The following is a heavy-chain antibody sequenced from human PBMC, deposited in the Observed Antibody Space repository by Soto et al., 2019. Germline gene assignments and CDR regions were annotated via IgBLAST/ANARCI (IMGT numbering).Heavy chain of an antibody. V-gene: IGHV1-2*04. J-gene: IGHJ4*02. CDR2: INPNSGGT. D-gene: IGHD1-26*01. CDR1: GYTFTGYY. Sequence: ASVKVSCKASGYTFTGYYMHWVRQAPGQGLEWMGWINPNSGGTNYAQKFQGWVTMTRDTSISTAYMELSRLRSDDTAVYYCARDPGGIWEGPFDYWGQGTLVTVSS. CDR3: ARDPGGIWEGPFDY.